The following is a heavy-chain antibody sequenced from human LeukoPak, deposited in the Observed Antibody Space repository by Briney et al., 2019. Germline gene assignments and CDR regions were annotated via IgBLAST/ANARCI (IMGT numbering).Heavy chain of an antibody. CDR1: GXTFSSYW. J-gene: IGHJ4*02. V-gene: IGHV3-7*04. CDR3: ARGKYYFDY. CDR2: IKQDGSEK. Sequence: PGASLRLSCAVSGXTFSSYWMTWVRQAPGKGLEWVANIKQDGSEKYYVDSVKGRSTISRDNAKNSLYLQMNSLRAQDTAVYYCARGKYYFDYWGQGTLVTVSS.